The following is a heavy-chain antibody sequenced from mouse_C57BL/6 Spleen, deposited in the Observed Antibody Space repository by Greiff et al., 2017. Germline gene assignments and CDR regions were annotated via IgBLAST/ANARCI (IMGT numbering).Heavy chain of an antibody. CDR1: GYTFTSYW. V-gene: IGHV1-64*01. CDR2: IHPNSGST. D-gene: IGHD2-4*01. CDR3: ARLDYEAWFAY. Sequence: QVQLQQPGAELVKPGASVKLSCKASGYTFTSYWMHWVKQRPGQGLEWIGMIHPNSGSTNYNEKFKSKATLTVDKSSSTAYMQLSSLTSEDSAVYYCARLDYEAWFAYWGQGTLVTVSA. J-gene: IGHJ3*01.